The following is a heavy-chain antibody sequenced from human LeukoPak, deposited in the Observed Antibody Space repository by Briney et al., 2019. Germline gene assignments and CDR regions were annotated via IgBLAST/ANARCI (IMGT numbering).Heavy chain of an antibody. CDR3: ARDPGFGSGYYYYYYGMDV. CDR1: GFTFSDYY. Sequence: GGSLRLSCAASGFTFSDYYMSWIRQAPGKGLEWVSYISNSGSTIYYADSVKGRFTISRDNAKNSLYLQMNSLRAEDTAVYYCARDPGFGSGYYYYYYGMDVWGQGTTVTVSS. D-gene: IGHD3-22*01. CDR2: ISNSGSTI. J-gene: IGHJ6*02. V-gene: IGHV3-11*01.